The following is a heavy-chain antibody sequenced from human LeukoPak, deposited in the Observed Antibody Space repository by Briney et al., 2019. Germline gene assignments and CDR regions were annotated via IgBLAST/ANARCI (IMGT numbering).Heavy chain of an antibody. D-gene: IGHD5-18*01. CDR2: ISSSSSYI. J-gene: IGHJ4*02. V-gene: IGHV3-21*01. CDR3: ARDSRGYSYGDDDY. Sequence: GGSLRLSCAASGFTISSYSMNWVRQAPGKGLEWVSSISSSSSYIYYADSVKGRFTISRDNAKNSLYLQMNSLRAEDTAVYYCARDSRGYSYGDDDYWGQGTLVTVSS. CDR1: GFTISSYS.